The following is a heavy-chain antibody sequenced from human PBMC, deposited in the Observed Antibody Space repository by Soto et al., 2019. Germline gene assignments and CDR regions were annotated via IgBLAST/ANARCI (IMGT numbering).Heavy chain of an antibody. CDR2: ISAYNGNT. CDR3: ARDQDKLSPNYDMDV. J-gene: IGHJ6*03. Sequence: ASVKVSCKASGYTFTSYGISWVRQAPGQGLEWMGWISAYNGNTNYAQKLQGRVTMTTDTSTSTAYMELRSLRSDDTAVYYCARDQDKLSPNYDMDVWGKGTTVTVSS. CDR1: GYTFTSYG. V-gene: IGHV1-18*01. D-gene: IGHD3-16*02.